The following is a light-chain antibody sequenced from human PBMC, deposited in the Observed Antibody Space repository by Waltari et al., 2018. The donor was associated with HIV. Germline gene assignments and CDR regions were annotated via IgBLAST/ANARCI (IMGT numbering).Light chain of an antibody. Sequence: QSLLAQPRSVSGTPGQRVNISCSGSNSHVRNNYVSWYQQVPGVAPKLLIYRNNQRPSGVPDRFSGSKSGTSASLAISGLRTEDEGDYYCAAWDDRLSGRLFGGGTKVTVL. CDR1: NSHVRNNY. J-gene: IGLJ2*01. CDR3: AAWDDRLSGRL. CDR2: RNN. V-gene: IGLV1-47*01.